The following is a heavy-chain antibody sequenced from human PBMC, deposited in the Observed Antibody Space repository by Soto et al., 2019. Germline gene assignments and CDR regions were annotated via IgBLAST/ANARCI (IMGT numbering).Heavy chain of an antibody. J-gene: IGHJ4*02. D-gene: IGHD1-26*01. CDR2: IYWDDSK. Sequence: QITLKESGPTLVNPTQTLTLSCTFSGFSLTTDRVGVGWIRQPPGEALEWLAVIYWDDSKTYRPSLESKLTITKDNSKNQVALTMTNMDSLDAATYYCAHAYGGRSLYWGQGTLVTVSS. CDR1: GFSLTTDRVG. V-gene: IGHV2-5*02. CDR3: AHAYGGRSLY.